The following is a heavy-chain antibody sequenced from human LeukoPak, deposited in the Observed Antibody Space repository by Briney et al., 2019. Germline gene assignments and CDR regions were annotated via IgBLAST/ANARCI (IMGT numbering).Heavy chain of an antibody. CDR1: GYTFTGYY. V-gene: IGHV1-2*02. D-gene: IGHD3-9*01. J-gene: IGHJ2*01. CDR3: ARGLLTGSNWYFDL. CDR2: INPHSGGT. Sequence: GASVKVSCKASGYTFTGYYIHRMRQAPGQGLEWMGWINPHSGGTNYAQSFQGRVTMTRDTSISTVYMELRTLRSDDTAVYFCARGLLTGSNWYFDLRGRGTLVTASS.